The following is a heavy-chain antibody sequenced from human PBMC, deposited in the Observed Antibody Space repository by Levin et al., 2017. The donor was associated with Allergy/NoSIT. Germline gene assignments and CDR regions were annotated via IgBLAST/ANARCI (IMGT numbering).Heavy chain of an antibody. J-gene: IGHJ4*02. CDR1: GFTFSSYS. Sequence: RGESLKISCAASGFTFSSYSMNWVRQAPGKGLEWVSSISSSSSYIYYADSVKGRFTISRDNAKNSLYLQMNSLRAEDTAVYYCAREAEYSFDYWGQGTLVTVSS. V-gene: IGHV3-21*01. D-gene: IGHD1-1*01. CDR3: AREAEYSFDY. CDR2: ISSSSSYI.